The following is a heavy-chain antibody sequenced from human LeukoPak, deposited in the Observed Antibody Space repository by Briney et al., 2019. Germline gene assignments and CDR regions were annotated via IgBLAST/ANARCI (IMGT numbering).Heavy chain of an antibody. V-gene: IGHV1-2*02. CDR3: ARSYSSGWYWFDP. J-gene: IGHJ5*02. CDR1: GYTFTGYY. D-gene: IGHD6-19*01. CDR2: INPNSGGT. Sequence: ASVTVSCKASGYTFTGYYMHWVRQAPGQGLEWMGWINPNSGGTNYAQKFQGRVTMTRDTSISTAYMELSRLRSDDTAVYYCARSYSSGWYWFDPWGQGTLVTVSS.